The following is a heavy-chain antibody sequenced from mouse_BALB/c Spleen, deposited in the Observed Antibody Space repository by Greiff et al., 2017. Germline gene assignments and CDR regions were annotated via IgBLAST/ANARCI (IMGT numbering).Heavy chain of an antibody. CDR3: ARREGMITTERAWFAY. CDR1: GFTFSSYG. CDR2: ISSGGSYT. Sequence: EVQRVESGGDLVKPGGSLKLSCAASGFTFSSYGMSWVRQTPDKRLEWVATISSGGSYTYYPDSVKGRFTISRDNAKNTLYLQMSSLKSEDTAMYYCARREGMITTERAWFAYWGQGTLVTVSA. D-gene: IGHD2-4*01. V-gene: IGHV5-6*01. J-gene: IGHJ3*01.